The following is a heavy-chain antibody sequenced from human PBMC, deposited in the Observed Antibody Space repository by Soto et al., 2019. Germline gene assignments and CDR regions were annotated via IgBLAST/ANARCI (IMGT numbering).Heavy chain of an antibody. J-gene: IGHJ3*02. CDR2: ISGSGGST. CDR3: AKVTAVAGSRANDAFDI. D-gene: IGHD6-19*01. Sequence: GGSLRLSCAASGFTFSSYAMSWVRQAPGKGLEWVSAISGSGGSTYYADSVKGRFTISRDNSKNTLYLQMNSLRAEDTAVYYCAKVTAVAGSRANDAFDIWGQGTMVTVSS. CDR1: GFTFSSYA. V-gene: IGHV3-23*01.